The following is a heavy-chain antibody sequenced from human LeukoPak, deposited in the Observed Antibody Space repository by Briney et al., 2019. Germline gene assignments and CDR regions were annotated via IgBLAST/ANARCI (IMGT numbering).Heavy chain of an antibody. CDR3: AREVSWDTAMATGAFDI. CDR1: GYTYTGYY. V-gene: IGHV1-2*06. Sequence: ASVKVSCKASGYTYTGYYMHWVRQAPGQGLEWMGRINPNSGGTNYAQKFQGRVTMTRDTSISTAYMELSRLRSDDTAVYYCAREVSWDTAMATGAFDIWGQGTMVTVSP. CDR2: INPNSGGT. D-gene: IGHD5-18*01. J-gene: IGHJ3*02.